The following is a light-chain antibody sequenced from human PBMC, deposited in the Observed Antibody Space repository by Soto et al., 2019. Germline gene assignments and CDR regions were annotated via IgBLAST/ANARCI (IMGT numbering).Light chain of an antibody. CDR3: HQYDSSPET. V-gene: IGKV3-20*01. CDR2: GAS. J-gene: IGKJ2*01. CDR1: QSLSSGY. Sequence: EIVLTQSPGTLSLSPGERATLSCRASQSLSSGYLAWYQQKPGQAPRLLIYGASSRATGIPDRFSGSGSGTDFTLTISRLEPEDFAVYYCHQYDSSPETFGRGTKLEIK.